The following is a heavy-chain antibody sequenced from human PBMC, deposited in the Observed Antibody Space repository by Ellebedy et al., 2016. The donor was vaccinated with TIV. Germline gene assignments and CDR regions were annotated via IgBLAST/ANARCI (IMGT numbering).Heavy chain of an antibody. Sequence: GESLKISCKGSGYSFTSYWIGWVRQMPGKGLEWMGIIYPGDSDTRYSPSFQGQVTISADKSISTAYLQWSSLKASDTAMYYCARGRQDDILTGTYSSGYYYYYYYYGMDVWGQGTTVTVSS. CDR3: ARGRQDDILTGTYSSGYYYYYYYYGMDV. CDR1: GYSFTSYW. CDR2: IYPGDSDT. D-gene: IGHD3-9*01. V-gene: IGHV5-51*01. J-gene: IGHJ6*02.